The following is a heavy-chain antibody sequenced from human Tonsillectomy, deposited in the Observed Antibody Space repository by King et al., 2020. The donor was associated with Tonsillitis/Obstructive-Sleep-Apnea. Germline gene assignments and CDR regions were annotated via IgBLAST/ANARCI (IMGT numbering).Heavy chain of an antibody. CDR2: ISSSSSYT. V-gene: IGHV3-11*05. J-gene: IGHJ4*02. CDR3: AQGTITLNPRRAFDY. Sequence: VQLVESGGGLVKPGGSLRLSCAASGFTFSDYYMSCIRQAPGKGLEWVSYISSSSSYTNYADSVKGRFTISRDNAKNSLYLQMNSLRAEDTAVYYCAQGTITLNPRRAFDYWGQGTLVTVSS. D-gene: IGHD1-14*01. CDR1: GFTFSDYY.